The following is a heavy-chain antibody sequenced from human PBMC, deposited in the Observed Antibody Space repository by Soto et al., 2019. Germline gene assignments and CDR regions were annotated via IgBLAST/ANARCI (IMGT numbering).Heavy chain of an antibody. V-gene: IGHV4-34*01. J-gene: IGHJ4*02. CDR2: INHSGST. D-gene: IGHD3-3*01. CDR1: GGSFSVYY. Sequence: SETLSLTCAVYGGSFSVYYCSWIRLSPGKGLEWIGEINHSGSTNYNPSLKSRVTISVDTSKNQFSLKLSFVTAADTAVYYCARRIIPLKIFASWAQGPLVTVS. CDR3: ARRIIPLKIFAS.